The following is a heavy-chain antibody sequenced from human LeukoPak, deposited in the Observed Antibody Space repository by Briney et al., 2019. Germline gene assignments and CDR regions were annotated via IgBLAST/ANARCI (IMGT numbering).Heavy chain of an antibody. CDR1: GDSITNYY. J-gene: IGHJ4*02. CDR3: ARLGDSSSSGIDY. CDR2: IHTSGTT. D-gene: IGHD6-6*01. V-gene: IGHV4-4*07. Sequence: PPETLSLTCTVSGDSITNYYWNWIRQPAGKGLEWIGRIHTSGTTNHNPSLKSRVTMSVDTSMNQFSLKLSSVTAADTAVYYCARLGDSSSSGIDYWGQGTLVTVSS.